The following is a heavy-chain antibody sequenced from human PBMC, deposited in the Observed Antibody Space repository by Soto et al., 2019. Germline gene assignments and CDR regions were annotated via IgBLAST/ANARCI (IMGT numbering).Heavy chain of an antibody. V-gene: IGHV1-2*02. Sequence: EASVKVSCKASGYTFTSYDIYWVRQATGQVLEWMGWINPNTGGTNYAQKFQGRVTMTRDTSISTAYMELSRLRSDDTAVYYCARDIPPDYYDSSGYYFPGAFDIWGQGTMVTVSS. CDR2: INPNTGGT. CDR1: GYTFTSYD. CDR3: ARDIPPDYYDSSGYYFPGAFDI. J-gene: IGHJ3*02. D-gene: IGHD3-22*01.